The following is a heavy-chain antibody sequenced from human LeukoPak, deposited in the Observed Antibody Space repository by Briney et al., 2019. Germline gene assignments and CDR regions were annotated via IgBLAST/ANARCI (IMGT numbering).Heavy chain of an antibody. CDR3: ARTKPVCRGPDFDY. V-gene: IGHV4-39*01. D-gene: IGHD3-16*01. CDR2: IYYSGST. Sequence: SETLSLTCTVSGGSISSSNYYWGWIRQPPGKGLEWIGSIYYSGSTYYNPSLKSRVTISVDTSKNQFSLKLSSVTAADTAVYYCARTKPVCRGPDFDYWGQGTLVTVSS. CDR1: GGSISSSNYY. J-gene: IGHJ4*02.